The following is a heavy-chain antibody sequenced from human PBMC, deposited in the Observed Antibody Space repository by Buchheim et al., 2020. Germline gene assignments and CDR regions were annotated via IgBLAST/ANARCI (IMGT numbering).Heavy chain of an antibody. CDR2: INTNTGNP. CDR1: GYTFTSYA. J-gene: IGHJ5*02. V-gene: IGHV7-4-1*02. CDR3: AREGRRIGYCSSTSCSKPNWFDP. D-gene: IGHD2-2*01. Sequence: QVQLVQSGSELKKPGASVKVSCKASGYTFTSYAMNWVRQAPGQGLEWMGWINTNTGNPTYAPGFTGRFVFSLDTSVSTAYLQISSLKAEDTAVYYCAREGRRIGYCSSTSCSKPNWFDPWGQGTL.